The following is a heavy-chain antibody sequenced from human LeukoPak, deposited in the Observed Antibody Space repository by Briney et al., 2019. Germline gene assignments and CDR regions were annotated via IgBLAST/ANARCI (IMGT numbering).Heavy chain of an antibody. V-gene: IGHV4-38-2*02. CDR1: GYSISSGYY. J-gene: IGHJ4*02. D-gene: IGHD2-15*01. Sequence: SETLSLTCTVSGYSISSGYYWGWIRQPPGKGLEWIGSGHHSGSTYYNASLKSRVTISLDTSKNQFSLKLSSVTVADTAVYYCARDQLYYFDYWGQGTLVTVSS. CDR2: GHHSGST. CDR3: ARDQLYYFDY.